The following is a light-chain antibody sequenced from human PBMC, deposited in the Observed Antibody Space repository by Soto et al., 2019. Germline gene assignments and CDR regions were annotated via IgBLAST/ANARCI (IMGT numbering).Light chain of an antibody. Sequence: DIQMTQSPSSLSASVGDRVTITCRASQSISSYLNWYQQKPGKAPKLLIYAASSLQSGVPSRFSGSGSGTEFSLTISSLQPEDVATYYCQQYERYPPSFGGGTKLDI. V-gene: IGKV1-39*01. CDR3: QQYERYPPS. CDR1: QSISSY. CDR2: AAS. J-gene: IGKJ4*01.